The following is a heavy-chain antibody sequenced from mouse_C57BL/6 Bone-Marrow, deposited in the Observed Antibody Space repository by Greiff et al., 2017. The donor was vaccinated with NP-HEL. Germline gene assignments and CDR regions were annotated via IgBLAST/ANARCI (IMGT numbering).Heavy chain of an antibody. CDR1: GFTFSDYG. V-gene: IGHV5-17*01. D-gene: IGHD2-4*01. J-gene: IGHJ1*03. Sequence: EVNLVESGGGLVKPGGSLKLSCAASGFTFSDYGMHWVRQAPEKGLEWVAYISSGSSTIYYADTVKGRFTISRDNAKNTLFLQMTSLRSEDTAMYYCARMDDYDWDWYFDVWGTGTTVTVSS. CDR3: ARMDDYDWDWYFDV. CDR2: ISSGSSTI.